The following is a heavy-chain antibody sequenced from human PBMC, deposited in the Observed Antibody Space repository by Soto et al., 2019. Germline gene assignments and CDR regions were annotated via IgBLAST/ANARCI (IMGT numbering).Heavy chain of an antibody. CDR3: ARHATRAADCSLTNSQLYYYTLDF. J-gene: IGHJ6*02. Sequence: PGESLKIACKGSGYSFTNYWIGWVRQLPGKGLEWVGIIHPVDSDTRYSPSFQGQVTISADKSITTAYLQWSSLKASDTAIYYCARHATRAADCSLTNSQLYYYTLDFWGHGTIVTVSS. CDR2: IHPVDSDT. CDR1: GYSFTNYW. V-gene: IGHV5-51*01. D-gene: IGHD2-2*01.